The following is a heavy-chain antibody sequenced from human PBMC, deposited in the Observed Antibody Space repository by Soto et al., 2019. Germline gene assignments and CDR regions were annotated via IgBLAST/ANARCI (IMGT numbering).Heavy chain of an antibody. CDR2: IYYSGST. V-gene: IGHV4-39*01. CDR3: TRLDAYYVDYYYGMDV. Sequence: SETLSLTCTVSGGSISSSSYYWGWIRQPPGKGLEWIGSIYYSGSTYYNPSLKSRVTISVDTSKNQFSLKLSSVTAADTAVYYCTRLDAYYVDYYYGMDVWGQGTTVTVSS. D-gene: IGHD1-26*01. J-gene: IGHJ6*02. CDR1: GGSISSSSYY.